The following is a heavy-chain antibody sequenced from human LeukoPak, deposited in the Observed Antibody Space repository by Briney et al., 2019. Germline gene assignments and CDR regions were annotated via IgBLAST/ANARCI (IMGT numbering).Heavy chain of an antibody. CDR1: GFTFISYS. J-gene: IGHJ6*02. CDR3: ARDWDSGSYSYYHGMDV. D-gene: IGHD1-26*01. Sequence: GGSLRLSCAASGFTFISYSMDSVREAPGKGLEWVSSISSSSSYIYYADSVKGRFTISRDNATNSLYLQINSLRAEDTAVYYCARDWDSGSYSYYHGMDVWGQGTTVTVSS. CDR2: ISSSSSYI. V-gene: IGHV3-21*01.